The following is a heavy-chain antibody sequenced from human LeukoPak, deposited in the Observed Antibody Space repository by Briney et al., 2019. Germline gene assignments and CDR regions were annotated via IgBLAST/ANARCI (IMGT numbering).Heavy chain of an antibody. CDR3: ARVGDYYDSSGYFGY. V-gene: IGHV3-33*01. CDR1: RFTFSSYG. D-gene: IGHD3-22*01. CDR2: IWYDGSNK. J-gene: IGHJ4*02. Sequence: GGSLRLSCAASRFTFSSYGMHWVRPAPGKGLEGVAVIWYDGSNKYYADSVKGRFTISRDNPKNTLYLQMNSMRAEDTAVYYCARVGDYYDSSGYFGYWGQGTLVTVSS.